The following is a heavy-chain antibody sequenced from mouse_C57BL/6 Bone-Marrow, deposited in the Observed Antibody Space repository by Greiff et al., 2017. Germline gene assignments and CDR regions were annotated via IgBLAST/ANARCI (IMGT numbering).Heavy chain of an antibody. CDR1: GFSLTSYG. CDR2: LWSCGST. CDR3: AKTDY. J-gene: IGHJ3*01. V-gene: IGHV2-2*01. Sequence: QVQLKQSGPGLVQPSQSLSITCTVSGFSLTSYGVHWVRQSPGQGLEWLGVLWSCGSTDYYAAFISRLGISTYNSQSQVFFKMTSLQADDTAIYYCAKTDYWGQGTMVTVSA.